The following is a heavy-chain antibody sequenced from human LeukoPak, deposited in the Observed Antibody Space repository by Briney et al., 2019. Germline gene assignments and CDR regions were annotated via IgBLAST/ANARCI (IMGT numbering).Heavy chain of an antibody. CDR3: ASMYSSSWYQEVYYMDV. Sequence: SETLSLTCAVSGGSFSGYYWSWIRQPPGKGLEWIGEINHSGSTNYNPSLKSRVTTSVDTSKNQFSLKLSSVTAADTAVDYCASMYSSSWYQEVYYMDVWGKGTTVTISS. V-gene: IGHV4-34*01. D-gene: IGHD6-13*01. CDR1: GGSFSGYY. J-gene: IGHJ6*03. CDR2: INHSGST.